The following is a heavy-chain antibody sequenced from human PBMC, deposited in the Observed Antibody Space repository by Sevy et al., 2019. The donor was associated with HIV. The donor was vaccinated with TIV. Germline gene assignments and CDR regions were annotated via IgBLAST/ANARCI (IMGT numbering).Heavy chain of an antibody. J-gene: IGHJ4*02. Sequence: GGSLRLSCVASGFTFRNYVMNWVRQTPGKGLEWVSSISAGGGKTNYADSVKGRFTISRDNSKNTLYLQMNSLRAEDTAVYYCAKDYFPEIWAAAPHEYWGQGTLVTVSS. CDR1: GFTFRNYV. CDR2: ISAGGGKT. V-gene: IGHV3-23*01. D-gene: IGHD3-16*01. CDR3: AKDYFPEIWAAAPHEY.